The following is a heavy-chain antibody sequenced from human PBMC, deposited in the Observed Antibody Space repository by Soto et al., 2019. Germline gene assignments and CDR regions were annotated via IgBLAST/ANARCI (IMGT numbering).Heavy chain of an antibody. CDR1: GFTFSIYA. D-gene: IGHD3-3*01. J-gene: IGHJ3*01. Sequence: EVQVLESGGDLVQPGGSLRLSCAVSGFTFSIYAMNWVRQAPGKGLEWVSTIDKSGGGTFYADSVKGRFTISRDNSKNTLFLQMNSLRAEDTAVYYCTKEIWSGIDVWGQGTMVTVSS. V-gene: IGHV3-23*01. CDR2: IDKSGGGT. CDR3: TKEIWSGIDV.